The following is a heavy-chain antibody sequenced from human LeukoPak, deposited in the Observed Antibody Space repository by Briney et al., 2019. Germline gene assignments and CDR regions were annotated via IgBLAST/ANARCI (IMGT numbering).Heavy chain of an antibody. V-gene: IGHV1-3*01. D-gene: IGHD2-15*01. J-gene: IGHJ4*02. CDR3: ARDPYCSGGSCHLPPFNY. CDR2: INAGNGNT. CDR1: GYTFTSYA. Sequence: GASVKVSCKASGYTFTSYAMHRVRQAPGQRLEWMGWINAGNGNTKYSQKFQGRVTITRDTSASTAYMELSSLRSEDTAVYYCARDPYCSGGSCHLPPFNYWGQGTLVTVSS.